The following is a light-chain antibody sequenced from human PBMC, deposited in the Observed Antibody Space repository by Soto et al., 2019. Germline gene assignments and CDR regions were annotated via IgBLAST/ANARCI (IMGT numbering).Light chain of an antibody. V-gene: IGKV1-9*01. CDR1: HGINTY. CDR3: QQLNTYSS. CDR2: DAS. Sequence: IQLTQSPSFLSASVGHRVTITCGASHGINTYLAWYQQKLGKAPKVLIYDASKLHSGVPSRFSGSGSGTEFTLTIRSLPPEDFATYFCQQLNTYSSFGGGTKVDIK. J-gene: IGKJ4*01.